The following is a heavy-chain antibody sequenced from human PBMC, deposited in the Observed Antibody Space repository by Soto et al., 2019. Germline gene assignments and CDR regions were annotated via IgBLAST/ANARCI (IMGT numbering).Heavy chain of an antibody. Sequence: SETLSLTCTVSGGSISSYYWSWIRQPPGKGLEWIGYIYYSGSTNYNPSLKSRVTILVDTSKNQFSLKLSSVTAADTAVFYCARAVYGFNWFDPWGQGTLVTVSS. V-gene: IGHV4-59*01. J-gene: IGHJ5*02. CDR3: ARAVYGFNWFDP. CDR2: IYYSGST. CDR1: GGSISSYY. D-gene: IGHD3-10*01.